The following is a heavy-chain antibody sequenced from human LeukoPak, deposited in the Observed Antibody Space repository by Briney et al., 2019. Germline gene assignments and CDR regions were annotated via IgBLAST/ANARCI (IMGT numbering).Heavy chain of an antibody. J-gene: IGHJ6*02. Sequence: GGSLRLSSAASGFTFSSDCMNWVRQAPGKGLEWVSSISSTGSYIYYTDSVKGRFTISRDNAKNSLYLQMYSLRAEDTALYYCAKDTRYFDWLFDYGMDVWGQGTTVTVSS. CDR3: AKDTRYFDWLFDYGMDV. D-gene: IGHD3-9*01. CDR1: GFTFSSDC. CDR2: ISSTGSYI. V-gene: IGHV3-21*04.